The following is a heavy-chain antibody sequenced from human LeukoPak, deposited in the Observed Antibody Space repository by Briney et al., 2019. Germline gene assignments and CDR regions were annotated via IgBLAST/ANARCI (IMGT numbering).Heavy chain of an antibody. J-gene: IGHJ4*02. CDR2: IDADGSST. CDR3: ARDSRLYYYDSSAIDY. D-gene: IGHD3-22*01. Sequence: QSGGSLRLSCAASGFTFSSYWMHWVRQAPGTGLVWVSRIDADGSSTNYADSVKGRFTISRDNAKNTLYLRMNSLRAEDTAVYYCARDSRLYYYDSSAIDYWGRGTLVTVSS. V-gene: IGHV3-74*01. CDR1: GFTFSSYW.